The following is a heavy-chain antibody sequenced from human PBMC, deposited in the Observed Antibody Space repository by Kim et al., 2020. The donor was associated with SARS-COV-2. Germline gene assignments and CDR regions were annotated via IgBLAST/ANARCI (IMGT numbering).Heavy chain of an antibody. D-gene: IGHD2-15*01. Sequence: SVKGRFTSSRVSAKNSLYLQMNSLRAEDTAIYYCARGKLRDSRIADWFDPWGQGTLVTVSS. J-gene: IGHJ5*02. V-gene: IGHV3-20*03. CDR3: ARGKLRDSRIADWFDP.